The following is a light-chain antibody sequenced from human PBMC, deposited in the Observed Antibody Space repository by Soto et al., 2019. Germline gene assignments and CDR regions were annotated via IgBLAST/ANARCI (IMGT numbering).Light chain of an antibody. J-gene: IGKJ2*01. V-gene: IGKV3-11*01. CDR3: QQRSNWPPT. CDR1: QSVSSY. CDR2: DAS. Sequence: EIVLTQSPATLSLSPGERATLSCRASQSVSSYLAWYQQKPGQAPRLLIYDASNRATGIPARFSGSGSGTDFTLTISSLEPEDFAVYYCQQRSNWPPTFGQGTNWRSN.